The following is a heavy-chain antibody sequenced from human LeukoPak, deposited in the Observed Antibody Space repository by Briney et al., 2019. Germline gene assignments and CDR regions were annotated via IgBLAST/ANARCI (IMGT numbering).Heavy chain of an antibody. V-gene: IGHV3-74*01. D-gene: IGHD2-2*01. Sequence: GGSLRLSCVVSGFTFSSYWMHWVRQAPGKGLVWVSRINNDGSSTSYADSAKGRFTISRDNAKNTLYLQMNSLRAEVSSVYFCARHCTSSSCSDYWGQGTLVTVSS. J-gene: IGHJ4*02. CDR2: INNDGSST. CDR1: GFTFSSYW. CDR3: ARHCTSSSCSDY.